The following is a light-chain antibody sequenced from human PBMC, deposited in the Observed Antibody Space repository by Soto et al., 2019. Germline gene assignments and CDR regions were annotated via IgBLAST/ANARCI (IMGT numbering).Light chain of an antibody. CDR3: SSNAGSNDLRV. J-gene: IGLJ3*02. CDR1: SSDLGGYNY. CDR2: EVS. V-gene: IGLV2-8*01. Sequence: QSALTQPPSASGSPGQSVTISCTGTSSDLGGYNYVSWYQQHPGKAPKLVIYEVSKRPSGVPDRFSGSKSGNTASLTVSGLQTDDEADYYCSSNAGSNDLRVFGGGTKLTVL.